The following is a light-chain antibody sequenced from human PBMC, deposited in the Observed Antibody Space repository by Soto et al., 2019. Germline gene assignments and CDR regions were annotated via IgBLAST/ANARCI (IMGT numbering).Light chain of an antibody. J-gene: IGKJ2*01. CDR3: QQSYRTPHT. V-gene: IGKV1-39*01. CDR2: AAS. CDR1: QGVSAY. Sequence: DIQMTQSPSSLSAPVGDRATTTCRPSQGVSAYLLWYQQRQGRAPKLLIYAASNLLSGVPSSFSGSGSGTNFTLTISSLQPEDFATYYCQQSYRTPHTFGQGTKLETK.